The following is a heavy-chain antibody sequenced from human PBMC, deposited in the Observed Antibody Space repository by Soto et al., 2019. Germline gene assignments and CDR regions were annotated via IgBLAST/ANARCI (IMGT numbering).Heavy chain of an antibody. CDR3: ARGTYFDY. Sequence: QVQLVQSGAEVKKPGASVKVSCKASGYTLNTYGITWVRPAPGQGLEWMGWISANNDHTNYPQKLQGRVTMTTDTSTSTAYMELRSLESDDTAVYYGARGTYFDYWGQGTLFTVSS. J-gene: IGHJ4*02. CDR1: GYTLNTYG. V-gene: IGHV1-18*01. CDR2: ISANNDHT.